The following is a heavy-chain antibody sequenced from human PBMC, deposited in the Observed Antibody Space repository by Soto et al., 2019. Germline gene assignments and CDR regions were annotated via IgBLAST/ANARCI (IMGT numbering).Heavy chain of an antibody. D-gene: IGHD3-22*01. CDR2: IYYSGST. V-gene: IGHV4-39*01. Sequence: SETLSLTCTVSGGSISSSSYYWGWIRQPPGKGLEWIGSIYYSGSTYYNPSLKSRVTISVDTSKNQFSLKLSSVTAADTAVYYCARQRADYDSSGSNSGSDYWGQGTLVTVSS. CDR1: GGSISSSSYY. J-gene: IGHJ4*02. CDR3: ARQRADYDSSGSNSGSDY.